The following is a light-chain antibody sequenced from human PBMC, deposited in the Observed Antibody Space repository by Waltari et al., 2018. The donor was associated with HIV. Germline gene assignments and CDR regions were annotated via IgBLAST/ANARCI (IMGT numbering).Light chain of an antibody. CDR2: SNN. Sequence: QSVLTQPPSASGTPGQRVTISCSGGRSNIGSNTVNWYQQLPGTAPKLLIYSNNHRPSGVPDRFSDSKSGTSASLAISGLQSEDEADYYCVAWDDSLNGWVFGGGTKLTVL. CDR1: RSNIGSNT. J-gene: IGLJ3*02. V-gene: IGLV1-44*01. CDR3: VAWDDSLNGWV.